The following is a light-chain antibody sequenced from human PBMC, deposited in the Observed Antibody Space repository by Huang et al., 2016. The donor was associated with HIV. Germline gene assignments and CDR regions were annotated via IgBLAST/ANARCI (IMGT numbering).Light chain of an antibody. CDR3: QQRTNWPPVYT. Sequence: EMVLTQSPATLSLSPGERATLSCRASQGISNSLAWYQQKPGQAPRLLIYDASSMAAGIPARFSGSGSGTDFTLTISSLEPEDFAVYYCQQRTNWPPVYTFGQGTKVEIK. J-gene: IGKJ2*01. CDR2: DAS. CDR1: QGISNS. V-gene: IGKV3-11*01.